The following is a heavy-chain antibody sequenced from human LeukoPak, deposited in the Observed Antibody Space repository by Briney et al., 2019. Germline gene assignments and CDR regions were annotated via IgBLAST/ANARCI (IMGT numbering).Heavy chain of an antibody. D-gene: IGHD2-2*01. J-gene: IGHJ1*01. V-gene: IGHV4-39*01. CDR1: GGSISSSSYY. CDR3: ASYCSSSSCHGYFPH. Sequence: KSSETLSLTCTVSGGSISSSSYYWGWIRQPPGKGLEWIGSIYYSGSTYYNPSLKSRVTISVDTSKNQFSLKLSSVTAADTAVYYCASYCSSSSCHGYFPHWGQGALVTAS. CDR2: IYYSGST.